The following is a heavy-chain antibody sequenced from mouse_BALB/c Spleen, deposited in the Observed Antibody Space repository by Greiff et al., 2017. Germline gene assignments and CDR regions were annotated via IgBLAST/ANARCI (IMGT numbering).Heavy chain of an antibody. D-gene: IGHD1-1*01. V-gene: IGHV1S137*01. J-gene: IGHJ4*01. CDR3: ARWGSSPYYAMDY. CDR1: SYTFTDYA. Sequence: VPLHQSGPELVRPGVSVKISCKGSSYTFTDYAMHWVKQSHAKSLEWIGVISTYYGNTNYNQKFKGKATMTVDKSSSTAYMELARLTSEESAVYYCARWGSSPYYAMDYWGQGTSVTVSS. CDR2: ISTYYGNT.